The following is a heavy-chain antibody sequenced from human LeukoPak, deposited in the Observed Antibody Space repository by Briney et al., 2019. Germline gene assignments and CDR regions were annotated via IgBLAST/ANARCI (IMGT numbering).Heavy chain of an antibody. CDR2: INAGNGNT. Sequence: ASVKVSCKASGYTFTGYYMHWVRQAPGQRLEWMGWINAGNGNTKYSQKFQGRVTITRDTSASTAYMELSSLRSEGTAVYYCARENGYDWMFDYWGQGTLVTVSS. J-gene: IGHJ4*02. D-gene: IGHD5-12*01. V-gene: IGHV1-3*01. CDR1: GYTFTGYY. CDR3: ARENGYDWMFDY.